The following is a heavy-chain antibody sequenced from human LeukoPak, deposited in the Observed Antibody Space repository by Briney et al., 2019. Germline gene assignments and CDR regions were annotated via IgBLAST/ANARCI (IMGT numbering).Heavy chain of an antibody. CDR2: ISPDKT. Sequence: GGSLRLSCSASGFSFSTNPMSWVRQAPGKGLEWVSAISPDKTYYADSVKGRLTISRDNYKNTVDLHMNSPRAEDTAIYYCVKEHVDRAFTRSFEIWGQGIVVTVSS. CDR1: GFSFSTNP. CDR3: VKEHVDRAFTRSFEI. J-gene: IGHJ3*02. V-gene: IGHV3-23*01. D-gene: IGHD3-3*02.